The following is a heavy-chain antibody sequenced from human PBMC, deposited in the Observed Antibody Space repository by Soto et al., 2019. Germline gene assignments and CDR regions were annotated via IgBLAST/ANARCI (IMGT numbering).Heavy chain of an antibody. CDR3: ARGGSGYTWFNEF. CDR2: VIPTLATA. J-gene: IGHJ4*02. V-gene: IGHV1-69*01. Sequence: QVQLVQSGAEVKKPGSSVKVSCKTSGGPFNNHTFNWVRQAPGQGLEWVGLVIPTLATADYAQKFQGRVTMTADEVTNTAYMELSSLRSEDTAIYYCARGGSGYTWFNEFWGQGTLVTVSS. CDR1: GGPFNNHT. D-gene: IGHD3-22*01.